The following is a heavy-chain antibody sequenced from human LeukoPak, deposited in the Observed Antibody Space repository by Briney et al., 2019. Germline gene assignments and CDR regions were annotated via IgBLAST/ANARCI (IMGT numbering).Heavy chain of an antibody. J-gene: IGHJ4*02. CDR3: ARDAEGVAVSGTHFW. D-gene: IGHD6-19*01. V-gene: IGHV3-30*03. CDR1: GFTFNRFV. CDR2: TSSDGTRT. Sequence: GRSLRLSCAASGFTFNRFVMHWVRQAPGKGLEWVAVTSSDGTRTYYGDPVKGRFTISRDNSKDTLYLQMNSLRGDDTAVYYCARDAEGVAVSGTHFWWGQGTLVTVSS.